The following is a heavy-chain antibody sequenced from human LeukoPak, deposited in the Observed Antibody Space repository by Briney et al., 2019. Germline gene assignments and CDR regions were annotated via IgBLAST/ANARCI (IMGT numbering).Heavy chain of an antibody. CDR3: AKGGQQWLVENWFDP. CDR2: ISGSAGST. CDR1: GFTFSSYA. Sequence: GGSLRLSCAASGFTFSSYAMSWVRQPPGKGLEWVSGISGSAGSTHYADSVKGRFTISRDNSKNTLYLQMNSLRAEDTAVYYCAKGGQQWLVENWFDPWGQGTLVTVSS. V-gene: IGHV3-23*01. D-gene: IGHD6-19*01. J-gene: IGHJ5*02.